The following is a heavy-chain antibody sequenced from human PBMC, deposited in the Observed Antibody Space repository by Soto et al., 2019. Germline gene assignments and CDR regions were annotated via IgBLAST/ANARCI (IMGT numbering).Heavy chain of an antibody. CDR3: ARGGGGYCSSTSCYSS. D-gene: IGHD2-2*01. Sequence: ASVKVSCKASGYTFTSYYMHWVREAPGQGLEWMGIINPSGGSTSYAQKFQGRVTMTRDTSTSTVYMELSSLRSEDTAVYYCARGGGGYCSSTSCYSSWGQGTLVTAPQ. CDR1: GYTFTSYY. V-gene: IGHV1-46*01. J-gene: IGHJ4*02. CDR2: INPSGGST.